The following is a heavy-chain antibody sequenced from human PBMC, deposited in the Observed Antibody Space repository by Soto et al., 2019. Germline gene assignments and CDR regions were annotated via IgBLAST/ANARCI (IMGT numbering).Heavy chain of an antibody. V-gene: IGHV3-33*01. CDR3: ARDERDYGMDV. J-gene: IGHJ6*02. CDR2: IWYDGSNK. CDR1: GFTFSSYG. Sequence: QVQLVASGGGVVQPGRSLRLSCAASGFTFSSYGMHWVRQAPGKGLEWVAVIWYDGSNKYYADSVKGRFTISRDNSKNTLYLQMNSLRAEDTAVYYCARDERDYGMDVWGQGTTVTVSS.